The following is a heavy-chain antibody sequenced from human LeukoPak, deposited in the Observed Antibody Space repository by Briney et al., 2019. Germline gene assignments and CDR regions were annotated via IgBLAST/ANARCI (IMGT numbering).Heavy chain of an antibody. CDR1: GYTFTGYY. V-gene: IGHV1-2*02. D-gene: IGHD2-2*01. Sequence: GASVKVSCKASGYTFTGYYMHWVRQAPGQGLEWMGWINPNSGGTNYAQKFQGRVTMTRDTSISTAYMELSRLRSDDTAVYYCAREDIVVVPAARPFFDYWGQGTLVTVFS. CDR3: AREDIVVVPAARPFFDY. CDR2: INPNSGGT. J-gene: IGHJ4*02.